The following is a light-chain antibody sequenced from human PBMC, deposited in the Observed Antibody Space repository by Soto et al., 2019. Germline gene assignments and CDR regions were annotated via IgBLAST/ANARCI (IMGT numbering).Light chain of an antibody. CDR1: SSDVGGYNY. CDR3: SSYRSSSTYV. V-gene: IGLV2-14*01. Sequence: QSVLTQPASVSGSPGQSITISCTGTSSDVGGYNYVSWYQQHPGKAPKLMIYEVSNRPSGVSNRFSGSKSGNTASLTISGLPAEDEADYYCSSYRSSSTYVFGTGTKLTVL. J-gene: IGLJ1*01. CDR2: EVS.